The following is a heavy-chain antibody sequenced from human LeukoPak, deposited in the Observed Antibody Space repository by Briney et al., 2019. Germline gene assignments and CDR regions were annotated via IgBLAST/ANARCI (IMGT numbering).Heavy chain of an antibody. CDR3: ARLPLQYGSGSYSLD. V-gene: IGHV4-30-4*08. CDR1: GGSISSGNYY. J-gene: IGHJ4*02. CDR2: IYYSGST. D-gene: IGHD3-10*01. Sequence: SQTLSLTCTVSGGSISSGNYYWGWIRQPPGKGLEWIGYIYYSGSTYYNPSLKSRVTISVDTSKNQFSLKLSSVTAADTAVYYCARLPLQYGSGSYSLDWGQGTLVTVSS.